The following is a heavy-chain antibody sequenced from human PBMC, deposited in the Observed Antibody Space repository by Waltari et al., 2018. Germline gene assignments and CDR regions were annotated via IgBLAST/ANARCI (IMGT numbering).Heavy chain of an antibody. CDR3: ATVGGLKSVPAWGG. J-gene: IGHJ4*02. Sequence: EVQLVESGGGLVKPGGSLRLSCAASGFTFSNAWMSWVRQAPGKGLEWVGRIKSKTDGGTTDYTAPVKGRFTISRDDSKNTLYLQMTSLKTEDTAVYYCATVGGLKSVPAWGGWGQGTLVTVSS. V-gene: IGHV3-15*01. D-gene: IGHD2-21*02. CDR1: GFTFSNAW. CDR2: IKSKTDGGTT.